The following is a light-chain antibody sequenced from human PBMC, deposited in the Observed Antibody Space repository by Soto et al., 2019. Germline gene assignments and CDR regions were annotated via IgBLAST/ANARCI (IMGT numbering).Light chain of an antibody. J-gene: IGKJ1*01. CDR2: DAS. CDR3: QQYGSSPRT. CDR1: QSVSYY. V-gene: IGKV3-20*01. Sequence: EIVLTQSPATLSLSPGERATLSCRASQSVSYYLAWYQQKPGQAPRLLIYDASSRATGVPDRFSGSGSGTDFTLTISRLEPEDFAVYYCQQYGSSPRTFGQGTKVDI.